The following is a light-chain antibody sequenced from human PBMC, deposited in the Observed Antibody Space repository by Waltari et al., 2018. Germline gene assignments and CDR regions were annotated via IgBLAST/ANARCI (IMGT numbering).Light chain of an antibody. Sequence: SYDLTQPPSVSVPPGQTARKHCSGESSPKQRAYWYQQKPGQTPAIVINKDSRRPSGIPERFSASSSGTTVTFTISGVQAEDEADYYCQSADSSSTYVVFGGGTKLTVL. CDR3: QSADSSSTYVV. J-gene: IGLJ2*01. CDR1: SSPKQR. CDR2: KDS. V-gene: IGLV3-25*03.